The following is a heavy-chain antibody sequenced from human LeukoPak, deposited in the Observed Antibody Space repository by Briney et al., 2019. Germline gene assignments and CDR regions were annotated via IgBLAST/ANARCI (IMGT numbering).Heavy chain of an antibody. J-gene: IGHJ4*02. CDR2: INHSGYT. CDR3: TRMTTGHDY. D-gene: IGHD4-17*01. CDR1: DGSFTGYF. V-gene: IGHV4-34*01. Sequence: SETLSLTCAVYDGSFTGYFWNWIRQSPGKGLEWIGEINHSGYTNDSPSLKSRVTLSIDTSRKQFSLNLRSVTVADAGTYYCTRMTTGHDYWGQGTLVTVSS.